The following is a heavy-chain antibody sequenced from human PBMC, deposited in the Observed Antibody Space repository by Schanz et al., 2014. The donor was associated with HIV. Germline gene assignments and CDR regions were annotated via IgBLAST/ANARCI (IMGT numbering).Heavy chain of an antibody. J-gene: IGHJ4*02. CDR2: VKPNDGGT. Sequence: QVQLVQSGAAVKKPEASVKVSCKASGYTFNDYFIHWIRQAPGQGLEWKGWVKPNDGGTKSAHKFLGRVTMTRASSTSTAYKQLSRLPYADTAAYYCVRDSAARDVDLDYWGLGTLATVSS. V-gene: IGHV1-2*02. CDR3: VRDSAARDVDLDY. D-gene: IGHD2-21*02. CDR1: GYTFNDYF.